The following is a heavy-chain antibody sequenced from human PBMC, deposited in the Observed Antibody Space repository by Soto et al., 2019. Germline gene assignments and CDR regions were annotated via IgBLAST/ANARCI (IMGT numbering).Heavy chain of an antibody. CDR3: AKSVQKVYGEVGYYAMDV. CDR1: GFTFSSYA. CDR2: ISGSGSST. D-gene: IGHD4-17*01. Sequence: EVQLLESGGGLVQPGGSLRLSCAASGFTFSSYAMTWVRQDPGKGLEWVSGISGSGSSTDYADSVKGRFTISRDNSKNTLYLQMNSLRAEDTAEYYCAKSVQKVYGEVGYYAMDVWGQGTTVIVSS. J-gene: IGHJ6*02. V-gene: IGHV3-23*01.